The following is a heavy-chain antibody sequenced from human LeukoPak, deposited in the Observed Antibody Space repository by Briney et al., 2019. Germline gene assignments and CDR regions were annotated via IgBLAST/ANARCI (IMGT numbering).Heavy chain of an antibody. CDR3: AKAPAGWGPLDY. CDR2: ISGSGDDT. J-gene: IGHJ4*02. CDR1: GFTFRSYA. Sequence: GGSLRLSCAASGFTFRSYAVTWVRQAPGKGLEWVSAISGSGDDTYYADSVKGRFTISRDNSKNTLYLQMNSLRAEDTAVYYCAKAPAGWGPLDYWGQGTLVTVSS. V-gene: IGHV3-23*01. D-gene: IGHD6-19*01.